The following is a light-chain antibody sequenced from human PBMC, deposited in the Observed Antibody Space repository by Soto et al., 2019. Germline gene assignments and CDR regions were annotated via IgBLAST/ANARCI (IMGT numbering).Light chain of an antibody. CDR2: KAS. J-gene: IGKJ1*01. V-gene: IGKV1-5*03. CDR3: QQYNTDSRMWT. Sequence: DIQMTQSPSTLSASVGDRVTITCRASQSLSSRLAWYQQRPGKAPNLLIYKASSLESGVPSRFSGSGSGTEFTLTISSLQPDDFATYYCQQYNTDSRMWTFGQGTKVDIK. CDR1: QSLSSR.